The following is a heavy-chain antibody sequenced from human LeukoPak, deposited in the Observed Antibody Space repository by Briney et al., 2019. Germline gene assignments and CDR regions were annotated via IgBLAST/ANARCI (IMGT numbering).Heavy chain of an antibody. J-gene: IGHJ6*03. CDR3: AKDRGQLALGYMDV. CDR2: ISYDGSNK. D-gene: IGHD6-13*01. V-gene: IGHV3-30*18. Sequence: PGRSLRLSCAASGFTFSSYGMHWVRQAPGKGLEWVAVISYDGSNKYYADSVKGRFTISRDNSKNTLYLQMNSLRAEDTAVYYCAKDRGQLALGYMDVWGKGTTVTVSS. CDR1: GFTFSSYG.